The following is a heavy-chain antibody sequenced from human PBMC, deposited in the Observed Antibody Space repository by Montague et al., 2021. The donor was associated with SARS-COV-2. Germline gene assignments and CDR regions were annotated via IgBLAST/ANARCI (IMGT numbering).Heavy chain of an antibody. CDR3: VRGIEAAGSYDY. Sequence: CAISGDSVSSNGATWNWIRQSPSRGLEWLGRTYYRSMWKSDYARSVKSRIAINPDTSKNQFPLQLSSVTPEDTALYYCVRGIEAAGSYDYWGQGTLVTVSS. CDR2: TYYRSMWKS. J-gene: IGHJ4*02. CDR1: GDSVSSNGAT. D-gene: IGHD6-13*01. V-gene: IGHV6-1*01.